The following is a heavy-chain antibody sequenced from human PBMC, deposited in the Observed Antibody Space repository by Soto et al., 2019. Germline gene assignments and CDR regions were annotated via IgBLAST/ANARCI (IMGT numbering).Heavy chain of an antibody. D-gene: IGHD2-15*01. CDR3: GKDTLDCSGGDCPLYYYYGMDV. CDR1: GFTFRSYG. V-gene: IGHV3-30*18. CDR2: ISNDGTNK. J-gene: IGHJ6*02. Sequence: QPGGSLRLSCAASGFTFRSYGMHWVRQAPGKGLEWLAVISNDGTNKYLADSVKGRLTLSRDNSRNTLSLEINNLRPEDTAVYYCGKDTLDCSGGDCPLYYYYGMDVWGQGTTVT.